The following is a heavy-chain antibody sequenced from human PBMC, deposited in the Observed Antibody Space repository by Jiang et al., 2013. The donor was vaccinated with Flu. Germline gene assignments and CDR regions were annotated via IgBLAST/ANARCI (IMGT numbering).Heavy chain of an antibody. V-gene: IGHV3-7*03. CDR2: IKQDGSEK. J-gene: IGHJ4*02. Sequence: NIKQDGSEKYYVDSVKGRFTISRDNAKNSLYLQMNSLRAEDTAVYYCARDRRPVGQAAAYFDYWGQGTLVTVSS. CDR3: ARDRRPVGQAAAYFDY. D-gene: IGHD6-13*01.